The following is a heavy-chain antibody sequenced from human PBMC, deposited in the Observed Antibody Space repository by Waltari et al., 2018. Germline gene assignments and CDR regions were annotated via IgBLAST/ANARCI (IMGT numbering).Heavy chain of an antibody. CDR2: ISSSSSTI. J-gene: IGHJ4*02. D-gene: IGHD6-19*01. Sequence: EVQLVESGGGLVQPGGSLRLSCAASGFTLSSYSMNWVRQAPGKGLEWVSYISSSSSTIYYADSVKGRFTISRDNAKNSLFLQMNSLRAEDTAVYYCTRDLYGSGGDYFDPWGQGTLVTVSS. CDR1: GFTLSSYS. V-gene: IGHV3-48*04. CDR3: TRDLYGSGGDYFDP.